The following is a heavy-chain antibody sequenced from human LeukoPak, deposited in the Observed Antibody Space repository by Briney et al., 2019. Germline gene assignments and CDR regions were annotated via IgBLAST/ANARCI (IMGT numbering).Heavy chain of an antibody. V-gene: IGHV3-30*18. CDR1: GFTFSSYG. CDR2: ISYDGSNK. D-gene: IGHD6-13*01. J-gene: IGHJ4*02. Sequence: PGGSLRLSCAASGFTFSSYGMHWVRQAPGKGLEWVAVISYDGSNKYYADSVKGRFTISRDNSKNTLYLQMNSLRAEDTAVYYCAKALYSSSWYGDYWGQGTLVTVSS. CDR3: AKALYSSSWYGDY.